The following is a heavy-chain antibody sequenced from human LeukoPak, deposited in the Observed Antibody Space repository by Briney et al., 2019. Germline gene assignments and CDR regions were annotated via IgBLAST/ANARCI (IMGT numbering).Heavy chain of an antibody. J-gene: IGHJ3*02. CDR1: GFTFSSYD. Sequence: GGSLRLSCAASGFTFSSYDMHWLRQAPGKGLEWVAVIWYDGSNKYYADSVKGRFTISRDNSKNTLYLQMNSRRAEDTAVYYCARVGFYDSSGPSDAFDIWGQGTMVTVSS. V-gene: IGHV3-33*08. CDR2: IWYDGSNK. D-gene: IGHD3-22*01. CDR3: ARVGFYDSSGPSDAFDI.